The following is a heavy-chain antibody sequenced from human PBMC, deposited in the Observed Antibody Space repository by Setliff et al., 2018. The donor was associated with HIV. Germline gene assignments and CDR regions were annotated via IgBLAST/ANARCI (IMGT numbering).Heavy chain of an antibody. Sequence: TLSLTCTVSGGSISSSSYYRGWIRQPPGKGLEWIGTIYYSGNSFYNPSLKSRVTISVDTSKNQFSLKLRSVTAADTALYYCASPGGYCSSTSCHSFDYWGQGTLVTVSS. CDR1: GGSISSSSYY. CDR3: ASPGGYCSSTSCHSFDY. CDR2: IYYSGNS. J-gene: IGHJ4*02. D-gene: IGHD2-2*01. V-gene: IGHV4-39*01.